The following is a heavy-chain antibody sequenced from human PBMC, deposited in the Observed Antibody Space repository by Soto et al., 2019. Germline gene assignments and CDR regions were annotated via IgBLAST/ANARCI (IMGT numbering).Heavy chain of an antibody. J-gene: IGHJ5*02. CDR2: IYHSGST. V-gene: IGHV4-4*02. D-gene: IGHD2-2*01. CDR3: ARGLGYCSSTSCPNWFDP. Sequence: SETLSLTCAVSGGSISSSNWWSWFRQPPGKGLEWIGEIYHSGSTNYNPSLKSRVTISVDKSKNQFSLKLSSVTAADTAVYYCARGLGYCSSTSCPNWFDPWGQGTLVTVS. CDR1: GGSISSSNW.